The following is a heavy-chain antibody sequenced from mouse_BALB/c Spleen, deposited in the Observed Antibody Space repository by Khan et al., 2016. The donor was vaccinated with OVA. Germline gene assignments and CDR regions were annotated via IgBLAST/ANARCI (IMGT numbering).Heavy chain of an antibody. Sequence: QLEESGPGLVKPSQSLSLTCTVTGYSITSEYAWNWIRHFPGNKLEWMGYINYSGNTRYNPSLKSRISITRDTSKNQFFLQLNSVTTEDTATYYCTRKDYEDYDPFPYWGQGTLVTVSA. CDR3: TRKDYEDYDPFPY. J-gene: IGHJ3*01. CDR1: GYSITSEYA. V-gene: IGHV3-2*02. D-gene: IGHD2-4*01. CDR2: INYSGNT.